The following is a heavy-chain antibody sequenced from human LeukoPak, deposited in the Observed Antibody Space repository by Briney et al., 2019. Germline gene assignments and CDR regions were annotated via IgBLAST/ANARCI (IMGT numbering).Heavy chain of an antibody. CDR1: GYTFTSYG. D-gene: IGHD6-19*01. CDR2: ISAYNGNT. CDR3: ARSIAVAGSWFDP. V-gene: IGHV1-18*01. Sequence: ASVKVSCKASGYTFTSYGISCVRQAPRQGLEWMGWISAYNGNTNYAQTLQGRVTMTTDTSTSTAYMELRSLRSDDTAVYYCARSIAVAGSWFDPWGQGTLVTVSS. J-gene: IGHJ5*02.